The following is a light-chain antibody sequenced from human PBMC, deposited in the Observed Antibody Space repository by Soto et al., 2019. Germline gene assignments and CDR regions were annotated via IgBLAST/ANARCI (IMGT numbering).Light chain of an antibody. CDR2: AAS. CDR3: QHYGGVWT. Sequence: DIQMTQSPSSLSASVGDRVTITCRASQSISSYLNWYHQKPGKAPKLLIYAASSLQSGVPSRFSGSGSGTDFTLTISSLQPEDFATYYCQHYGGVWTFGQGTKVDIK. J-gene: IGKJ1*01. V-gene: IGKV1-39*01. CDR1: QSISSY.